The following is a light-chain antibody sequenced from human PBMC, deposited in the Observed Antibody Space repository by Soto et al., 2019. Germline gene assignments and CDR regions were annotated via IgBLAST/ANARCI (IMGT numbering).Light chain of an antibody. J-gene: IGKJ1*01. V-gene: IGKV3-15*01. CDR3: QQYNNWPWT. CDR2: DAS. CDR1: QSVTSN. Sequence: ETVMTQSLVTLSVSPGERATLSCRASQSVTSNLAWYQQQPGQAPRLLIYDASTRATGVPARFSGSGSVTECTLSISSLQSEDSAVYYCQQYNNWPWTFGPGTKVEIK.